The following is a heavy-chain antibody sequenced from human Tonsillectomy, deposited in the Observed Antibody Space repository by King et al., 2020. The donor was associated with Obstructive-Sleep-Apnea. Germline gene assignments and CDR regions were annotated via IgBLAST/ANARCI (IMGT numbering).Heavy chain of an antibody. CDR2: ITASGGGT. D-gene: IGHD6-6*01. V-gene: IGHV3-23*04. Sequence: VQLVGSGGGLIQPGGSLRLSCAASGFTFSTFAMCWVRQAPGKGLEWVSGITASGGGTFYADSVKGRFTISRDNSKNTLFLVMNSLRADDTAVYYCAKRQLVPGYFDYWGQGAPVTVSS. J-gene: IGHJ4*02. CDR1: GFTFSTFA. CDR3: AKRQLVPGYFDY.